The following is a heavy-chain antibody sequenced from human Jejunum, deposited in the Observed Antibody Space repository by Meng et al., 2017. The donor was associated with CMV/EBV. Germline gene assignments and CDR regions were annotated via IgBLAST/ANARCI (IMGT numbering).Heavy chain of an antibody. V-gene: IGHV3-66*03. CDR1: VSSNF. D-gene: IGHD5-24*01. J-gene: IGHJ3*02. CDR3: ARDLGPKHDYNWRAFDI. Sequence: VSSNFFSWVRQAPGKGLEWVSVIYSSGTTYYTESVNGRFTISRDGFKNMVYLQMNSLRPEDTAMYYCARDLGPKHDYNWRAFDIWGQGTMVTVSS. CDR2: IYSSGTT.